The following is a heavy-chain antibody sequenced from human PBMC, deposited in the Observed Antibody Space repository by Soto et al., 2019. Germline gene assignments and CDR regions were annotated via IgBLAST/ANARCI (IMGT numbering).Heavy chain of an antibody. CDR2: IIPVFGTA. CDR1: GGTFSNYA. D-gene: IGHD3-10*01. Sequence: QVQLVQSGAEVKKPGSSVKVSCKASGGTFSNYAMNWVRQAPGQGLEWMGGIIPVFGTATYAQKFQGRVSISADGPTSTVYMDLSSLRSEDTAVYYCAARGKGSCSSYNLWYDPWGQGTLVTASS. CDR3: AARGKGSCSSYNLWYDP. J-gene: IGHJ5*02. V-gene: IGHV1-69*01.